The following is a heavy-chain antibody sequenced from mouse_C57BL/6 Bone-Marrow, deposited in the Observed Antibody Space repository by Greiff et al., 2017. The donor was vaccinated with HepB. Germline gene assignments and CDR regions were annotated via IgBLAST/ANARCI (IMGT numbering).Heavy chain of an antibody. CDR2: IYPRSGNT. J-gene: IGHJ3*01. D-gene: IGHD3-2*02. CDR3: ARPRRQVRLWFAY. Sequence: VQLQQSGAELARPGASVKLSCKASGYTFTSYGISWVKQRTGQGLEWIGEIYPRSGNTYYNEKFKGKATLTADKSSSTAYMELRSLTSEDSAVYFCARPRRQVRLWFAYWGQGTLVTVSA. V-gene: IGHV1-81*01. CDR1: GYTFTSYG.